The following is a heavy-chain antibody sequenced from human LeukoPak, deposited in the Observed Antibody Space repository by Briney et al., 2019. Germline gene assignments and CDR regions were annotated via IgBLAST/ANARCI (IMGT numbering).Heavy chain of an antibody. Sequence: GGSLRLSCAASAFMFSDYNMNWVRQAPGKGLEWVSSISSSGNYKYYADSVKGRFTISRDNAKNSLYLQMNSLRAEDTAVYYCARGYGVAYWGQGTLVIVSS. CDR2: ISSSGNYK. D-gene: IGHD4/OR15-4a*01. J-gene: IGHJ4*02. CDR1: AFMFSDYN. V-gene: IGHV3-21*01. CDR3: ARGYGVAY.